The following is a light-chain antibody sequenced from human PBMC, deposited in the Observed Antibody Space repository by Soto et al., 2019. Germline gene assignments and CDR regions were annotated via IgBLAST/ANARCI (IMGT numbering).Light chain of an antibody. CDR2: GAS. CDR3: QQYDNYDIT. V-gene: IGKV1-39*01. Sequence: DIELIQSPSSLSASVGERVNITCRASLRITKYLNWYQQKPGKAPKLLIYGASSLQSGVPLRFSGSGSGTDFTLTISSLQPEDIATYYCQQYDNYDITFGQGTRLDIK. J-gene: IGKJ5*01. CDR1: LRITKY.